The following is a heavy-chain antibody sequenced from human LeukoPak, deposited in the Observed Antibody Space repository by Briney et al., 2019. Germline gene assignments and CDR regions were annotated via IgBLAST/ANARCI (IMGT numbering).Heavy chain of an antibody. Sequence: PSETLSLACTVSGGSIGSDYWTWIRQPPGKGLEYIGYIYYTGGTNYNPSLKSRVTISVDTSKNQFSLKLSSVTAADTAVYFCAKYGNSGWVIDNWGQGTLVTVSS. J-gene: IGHJ4*02. CDR3: AKYGNSGWVIDN. D-gene: IGHD6-19*01. V-gene: IGHV4-59*08. CDR1: GGSIGSDY. CDR2: IYYTGGT.